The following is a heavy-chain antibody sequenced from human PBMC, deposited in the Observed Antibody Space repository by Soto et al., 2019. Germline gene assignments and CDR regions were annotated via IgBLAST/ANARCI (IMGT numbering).Heavy chain of an antibody. Sequence: QVQLVQSGAEVKKPGSSVKVSCKASGGTFSSYAISWVRQAPGQGLEWMGGIIPIFGTANYAQKFQGRVTITADKSTSTAYMDLSSLRCEDTAVYYCVCLWYYYGSVSYYTWGQGTLVTVSS. CDR3: VCLWYYYGSVSYYT. V-gene: IGHV1-69*06. CDR1: GGTFSSYA. D-gene: IGHD3-10*01. CDR2: IIPIFGTA. J-gene: IGHJ5*02.